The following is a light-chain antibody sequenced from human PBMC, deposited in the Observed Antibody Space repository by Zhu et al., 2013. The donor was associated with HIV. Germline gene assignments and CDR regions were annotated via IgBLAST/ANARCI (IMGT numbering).Light chain of an antibody. CDR2: EVT. CDR3: ASWDDNLSGWV. V-gene: IGLV2-11*01. Sequence: QSALTQPRSVSGSPGQSVTISCTGTSSDVGSYNLVSWCQQYPGKAPQLIIYEVTKRPSGVSDRFSGSKSGNSASLAISGLQSEDEGDYHCASWDDNLSGWVFGGGTKVTVL. CDR1: SSDVGSYNL. J-gene: IGLJ3*02.